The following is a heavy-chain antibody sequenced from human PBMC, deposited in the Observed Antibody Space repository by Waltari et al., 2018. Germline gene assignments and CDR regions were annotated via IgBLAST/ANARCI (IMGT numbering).Heavy chain of an antibody. CDR2: VSPHNGET. Sequence: QVQLVQSGAEVEKPGASVKVSCKAIGYTFTRYGISWVRQAPGQGLEWMGWVSPHNGETEYAQKFQGRVTMATDTFMNTAYMELRSLRPDDTAVYYCARGAPYGDYLPCDYWGQGTLVTVSS. J-gene: IGHJ4*02. CDR1: GYTFTRYG. D-gene: IGHD4-17*01. CDR3: ARGAPYGDYLPCDY. V-gene: IGHV1-18*04.